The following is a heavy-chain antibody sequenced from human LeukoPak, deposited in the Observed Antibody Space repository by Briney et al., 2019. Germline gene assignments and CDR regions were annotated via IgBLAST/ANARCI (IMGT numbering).Heavy chain of an antibody. J-gene: IGHJ6*03. V-gene: IGHV1-2*06. Sequence: GASVKVSCKASGYTFTGYYMHWVRQAPGQGLEWMGRINPNSGGTNYAQKFRGRVTMTRDTSISTAYMELSRLRSDDTAVYYCARARGGSSPHYYYYYMDVWGKGTTVTVSS. D-gene: IGHD6-6*01. CDR3: ARARGGSSPHYYYYYMDV. CDR2: INPNSGGT. CDR1: GYTFTGYY.